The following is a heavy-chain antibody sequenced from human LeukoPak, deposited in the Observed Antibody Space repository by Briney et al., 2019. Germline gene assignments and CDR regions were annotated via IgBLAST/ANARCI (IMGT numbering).Heavy chain of an antibody. CDR1: GDSVSSNSAA. J-gene: IGHJ4*02. Sequence: SQTLSLTCAISGDSVSSNSAAWTWIRQSPSRGLEWLGRTYYRSKWHNDYAVSVKSRITINPGTSKNQFSLQLNSVTPEDTAVYYCARGVAVAGIDYWGQGTLVTVSS. V-gene: IGHV6-1*01. CDR2: TYYRSKWHN. D-gene: IGHD6-19*01. CDR3: ARGVAVAGIDY.